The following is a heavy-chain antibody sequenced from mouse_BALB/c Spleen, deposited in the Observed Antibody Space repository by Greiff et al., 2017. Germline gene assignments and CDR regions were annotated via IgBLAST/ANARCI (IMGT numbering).Heavy chain of an antibody. J-gene: IGHJ3*01. D-gene: IGHD2-4*01. CDR1: GFTFSSFG. V-gene: IGHV5-17*02. CDR2: ISSGSSTI. Sequence: EVKLVESGGGLVQPGGSRKLSCAASGFTFSSFGMHWVRQAPEKGLEWVAYISSGSSTIYYADTVKGRFTISRDNPKNTLFLQMTSLRSEDTAMYYCGRGSTMIRGFGYWGQGTLVTVSA. CDR3: GRGSTMIRGFGY.